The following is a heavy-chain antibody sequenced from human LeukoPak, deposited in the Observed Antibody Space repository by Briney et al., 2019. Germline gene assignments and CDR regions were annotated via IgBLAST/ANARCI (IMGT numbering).Heavy chain of an antibody. D-gene: IGHD3-10*01. Sequence: SETLSLTCTVSGGSISSSSYYWGWIRQPPGKGLEWIGSIYYSGSTNYNPSLKSRVTISVDTSKNQFSLKLSSVTAADTAVYYCARVYLGAFGEFPIPDVWGQGTTVTVSS. CDR1: GGSISSSSYY. J-gene: IGHJ6*02. CDR2: IYYSGST. V-gene: IGHV4-39*07. CDR3: ARVYLGAFGEFPIPDV.